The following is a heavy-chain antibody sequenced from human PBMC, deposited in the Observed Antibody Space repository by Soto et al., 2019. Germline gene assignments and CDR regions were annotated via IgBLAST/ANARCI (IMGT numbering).Heavy chain of an antibody. D-gene: IGHD3-22*01. CDR3: ARALDYYDSSGYDY. Sequence: ASLKVSCKASGYTFTRYAMHWVRQAPGQRLEWMGWINAGNGNTKYSQKFQGRVTITRDTSASTAYMELSSLRSEDTAVYYCARALDYYDSSGYDYWGQGTLVTVS. J-gene: IGHJ4*02. V-gene: IGHV1-3*01. CDR2: INAGNGNT. CDR1: GYTFTRYA.